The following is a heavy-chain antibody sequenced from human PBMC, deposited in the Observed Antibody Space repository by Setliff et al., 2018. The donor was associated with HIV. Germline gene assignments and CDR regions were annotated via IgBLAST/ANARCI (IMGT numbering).Heavy chain of an antibody. CDR1: GGSISNSRYY. CDR3: ARRGDSSGYYDAFDV. J-gene: IGHJ3*01. V-gene: IGHV4-39*07. CDR2: IYYSGST. D-gene: IGHD3-22*01. Sequence: TLSLTCTVSGGSISNSRYYWSWIRQPPGKGLEWIGSIYYSGSTYYNPSLKSRVTISVDKSKNQFSLKLNSVTAADTAMYYCARRGDSSGYYDAFDVWGQGTKVTVSS.